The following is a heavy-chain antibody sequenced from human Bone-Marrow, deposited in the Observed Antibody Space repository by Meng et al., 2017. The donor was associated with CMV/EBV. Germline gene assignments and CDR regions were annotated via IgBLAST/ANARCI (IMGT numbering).Heavy chain of an antibody. CDR3: ARGNSYAHIFDY. D-gene: IGHD5-18*01. V-gene: IGHV3-21*01. CDR2: ISSSSSYI. J-gene: IGHJ4*02. Sequence: GGSLRLSCAASGFTFSSYSMNWVRQAPGKGLEWVSSISSSSSYIYYADSVKGRFTISRDNAKNSLYLQMNSLRAEDTALYFCARGNSYAHIFDYWGQATLVTVSS. CDR1: GFTFSSYS.